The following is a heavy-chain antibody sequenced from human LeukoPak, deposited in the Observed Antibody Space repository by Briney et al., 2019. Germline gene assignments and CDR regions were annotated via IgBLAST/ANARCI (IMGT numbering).Heavy chain of an antibody. CDR1: GDSITSYY. Sequence: SETLSLTCSVSGDSITSYYWSWIRQPPGKGLEWIGYIYTSGSTSYNPSLQSRVTMSVDTSKNYFSLKLYSVTAADTAVYYCARHHSPFDPWGQGTLVTVSS. CDR3: ARHHSPFDP. J-gene: IGHJ5*02. CDR2: IYTSGST. V-gene: IGHV4-4*09.